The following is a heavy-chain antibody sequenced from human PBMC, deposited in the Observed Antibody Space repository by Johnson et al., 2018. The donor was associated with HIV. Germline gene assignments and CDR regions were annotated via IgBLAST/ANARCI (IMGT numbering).Heavy chain of an antibody. CDR3: AKEDYDYGWGSYQKSDAFDI. D-gene: IGHD3-16*01. CDR2: ISWNSGSI. Sequence: VQLVESGGGVVQPGGSLRLSCAASGFTFDDYAMHWVRQAPGKGLEWVSGISWNSGSIGYADSVKGRFTISRDNAKNSLYLQMNSLRAEDTALYYCAKEDYDYGWGSYQKSDAFDIWGQGTMVTVSS. J-gene: IGHJ3*02. V-gene: IGHV3-9*01. CDR1: GFTFDDYA.